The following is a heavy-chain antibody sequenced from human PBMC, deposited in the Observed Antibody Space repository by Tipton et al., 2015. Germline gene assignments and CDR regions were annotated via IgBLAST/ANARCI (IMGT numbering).Heavy chain of an antibody. J-gene: IGHJ4*02. Sequence: SLRLSCAASGFTFSSYSMNWVRQAPGRGLEWVSSISSSSSYIYYADSVKGRFTISRDNSKNTLYLQMNSLRTEDTAVFYCAKQSFWSGYYSYFDHWGQGSLVTVSS. V-gene: IGHV3-21*01. CDR1: GFTFSSYS. CDR3: AKQSFWSGYYSYFDH. CDR2: ISSSSSYI. D-gene: IGHD3-3*01.